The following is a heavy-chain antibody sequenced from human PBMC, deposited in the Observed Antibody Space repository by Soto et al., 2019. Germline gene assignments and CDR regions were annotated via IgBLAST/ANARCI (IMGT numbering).Heavy chain of an antibody. Sequence: QVQLQESGPGLVKPSETLSLTCTVSGGSISSYYWSWIRQPPGKGLEWIGYIYYSGSTNYNPSLKSRVTISVDTSKNQCPLKLSSVTAADTAVYYCARDGYYYDSSGYYPDWGQGTLVTVSS. CDR1: GGSISSYY. CDR2: IYYSGST. D-gene: IGHD3-22*01. CDR3: ARDGYYYDSSGYYPD. V-gene: IGHV4-59*01. J-gene: IGHJ4*02.